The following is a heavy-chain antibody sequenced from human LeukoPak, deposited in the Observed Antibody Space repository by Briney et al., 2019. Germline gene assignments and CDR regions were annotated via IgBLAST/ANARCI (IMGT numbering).Heavy chain of an antibody. V-gene: IGHV3-74*01. CDR3: AREGGSGSYGN. CDR1: GFTFSSYW. Sequence: GGSLRLSCAASGFTFSSYWMHWVRQAPGKGLVWVSRINSDGSSTSYADSVKGRFTISRDNAKNTLYLQMNSLRAEDTAVYYCAREGGSGSYGNWGQGTLVTVSS. D-gene: IGHD3-10*01. CDR2: INSDGSST. J-gene: IGHJ4*02.